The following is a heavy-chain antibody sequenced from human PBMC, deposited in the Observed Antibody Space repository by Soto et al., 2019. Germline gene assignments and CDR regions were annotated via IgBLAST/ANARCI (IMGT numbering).Heavy chain of an antibody. V-gene: IGHV3-23*01. D-gene: IGHD6-13*01. CDR2: ISGSGGAT. J-gene: IGHJ4*02. Sequence: GGSLRLSCAASGFTFSAYAMSWVRQAPGKGLEWVSVISGSGGATYYADSVKGRFTISRDNSKNTLYLQMNSLRAEDTAVYYCARQEYITTWHLTYWGQGTLVTVSS. CDR1: GFTFSAYA. CDR3: ARQEYITTWHLTY.